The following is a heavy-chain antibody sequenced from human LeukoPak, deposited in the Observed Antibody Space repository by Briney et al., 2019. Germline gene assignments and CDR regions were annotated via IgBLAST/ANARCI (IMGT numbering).Heavy chain of an antibody. CDR1: GGTFSNYG. V-gene: IGHV1-69*06. D-gene: IGHD2-15*01. Sequence: ASVKVSCKALGGTFSNYGVIWVRQAPGQGLEWMGGIIPLFDSTDYAQKFQDRVTFRADKSTGTVYMELNSLRSEDTAVYYCARVDRSAGSCHLPLPNWFDPWGQGTLVAVSS. CDR3: ARVDRSAGSCHLPLPNWFDP. CDR2: IIPLFDST. J-gene: IGHJ5*02.